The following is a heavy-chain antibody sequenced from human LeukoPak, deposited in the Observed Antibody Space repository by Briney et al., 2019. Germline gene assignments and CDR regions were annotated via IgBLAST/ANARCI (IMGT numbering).Heavy chain of an antibody. CDR1: GFTFSDYY. CDR3: ARDLGGIAAAGTAFDI. J-gene: IGHJ3*02. V-gene: IGHV3-11*05. CDR2: ISSSSSYT. Sequence: PGGSLRLSCAASGFTFSDYYMSWIRQAPGKGLEWVSYISSSSSYTNYADSVKGRFTISRDNAKNSLYLQMNSLRAEDTAVYYCARDLGGIAAAGTAFDIRGQGTMVTVSS. D-gene: IGHD6-13*01.